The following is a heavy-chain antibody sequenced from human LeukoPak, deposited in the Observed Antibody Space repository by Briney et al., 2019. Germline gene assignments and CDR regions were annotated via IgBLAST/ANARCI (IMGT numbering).Heavy chain of an antibody. CDR3: AGDLRIAAAGTPVGDY. J-gene: IGHJ4*02. V-gene: IGHV1-2*02. CDR2: INPNSGGT. Sequence: ASVKVSCKASGYTFTGYYMHWVRQAPGQGLEWMGWINPNSGGTNYAQKFQGRVTMTRDTSISTAYMELSRLRSDDTAVYYCAGDLRIAAAGTPVGDYWGQGTLVTVSS. D-gene: IGHD6-13*01. CDR1: GYTFTGYY.